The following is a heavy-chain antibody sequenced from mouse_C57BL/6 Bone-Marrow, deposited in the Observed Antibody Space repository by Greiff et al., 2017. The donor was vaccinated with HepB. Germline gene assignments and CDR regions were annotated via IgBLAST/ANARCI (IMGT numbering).Heavy chain of an antibody. Sequence: EVKVVESGGGLVKPGGSLKLSCAASGFTFSSYAMSWVRQTPEKRLEWVATISDGGSYTYYPDNVKGRFTISRDNAKNNLYLQMSHLKSEDTAMYYCAREGQLGRGFAYWGQGTLVTVSA. CDR1: GFTFSSYA. CDR2: ISDGGSYT. J-gene: IGHJ3*01. D-gene: IGHD4-1*02. V-gene: IGHV5-4*01. CDR3: AREGQLGRGFAY.